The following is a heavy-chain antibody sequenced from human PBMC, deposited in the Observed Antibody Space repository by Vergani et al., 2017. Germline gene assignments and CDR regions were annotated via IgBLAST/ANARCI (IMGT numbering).Heavy chain of an antibody. CDR3: ATPQTVTTGGMEV. D-gene: IGHD4-17*01. CDR2: VDPADGET. CDR1: GYTFIDHY. Sequence: EVQLVPSGAEVKKPGATMKISCKVSGYTFIDHYMHWVKQAPGKGLEWMGLVDPADGETIYAEKFKGRVTIAADTSTDTAHLELSSLRSDDTAVYYCATPQTVTTGGMEVWVQGTTVIVSS. V-gene: IGHV1-69-2*01. J-gene: IGHJ6*02.